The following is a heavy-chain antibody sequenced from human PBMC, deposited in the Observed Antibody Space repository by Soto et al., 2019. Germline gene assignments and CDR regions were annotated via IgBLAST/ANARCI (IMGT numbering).Heavy chain of an antibody. CDR2: IYYSGST. CDR1: GGSISSSSYY. CDR3: ARNPTMKFDY. J-gene: IGHJ4*02. Sequence: SETLSLTCTVSGGSISSSSYYWGWIRQPPGKGLEWIGSIYYSGSTYYNPSLKSRVTISVDTSKNQFSLKLSSVTAADTAVYYCARNPTMKFDYWGQATLVTVSS. V-gene: IGHV4-39*01.